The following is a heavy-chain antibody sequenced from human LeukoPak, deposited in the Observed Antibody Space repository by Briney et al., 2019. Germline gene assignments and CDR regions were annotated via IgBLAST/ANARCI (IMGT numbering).Heavy chain of an antibody. V-gene: IGHV4-39*01. CDR1: GGSISSSSYY. CDR2: IYYSGST. CDR3: ARQVAAAGTGLFDP. D-gene: IGHD6-13*01. J-gene: IGHJ5*02. Sequence: SETLSLTCTVSGGSISSSSYYWGWIRQPPGKGLEWIGSIYYSGSTNYNPSLKSRVTISVDTSKNQFSLKLSSVTAADTAVYYCARQVAAAGTGLFDPWGQGTLVTVSS.